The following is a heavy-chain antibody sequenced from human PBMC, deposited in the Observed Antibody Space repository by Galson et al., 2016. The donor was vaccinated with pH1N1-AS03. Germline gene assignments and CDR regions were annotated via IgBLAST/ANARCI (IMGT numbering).Heavy chain of an antibody. CDR2: VFYTGST. D-gene: IGHD2/OR15-2a*01. V-gene: IGHV4-39*01. Sequence: ETLSLTCAVSGGSIGDARYYWGWIRQPPGKGLEWFGNVFYTGSTYYKPSLKSRVTISVDLSKNQFSLKLTSVSASDTSIYHCARHVGGPTTAGGFDQWGQGTLPPVSS. CDR3: ARHVGGPTTAGGFDQ. J-gene: IGHJ4*02. CDR1: GGSIGDARYY.